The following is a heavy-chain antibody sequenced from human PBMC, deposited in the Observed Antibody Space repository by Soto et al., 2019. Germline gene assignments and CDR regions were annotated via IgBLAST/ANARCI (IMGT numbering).Heavy chain of an antibody. V-gene: IGHV3-74*01. Sequence: EVQLVESGGGLVQPGGSLRLSCAASGFTFSSYWMHWVRQAPGKGLVWVSRINSDGSSTSYADSVKGRFTISRDNAKNTLYLQMNSLGAEDTAVYYCARGGSLNWYFDLWGSGTLVTVSS. CDR3: ARGGSLNWYFDL. J-gene: IGHJ2*01. CDR2: INSDGSST. D-gene: IGHD1-26*01. CDR1: GFTFSSYW.